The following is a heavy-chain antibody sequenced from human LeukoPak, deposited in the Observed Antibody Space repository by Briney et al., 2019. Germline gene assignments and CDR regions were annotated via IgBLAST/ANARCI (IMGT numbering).Heavy chain of an antibody. CDR2: ISGSGGST. J-gene: IGHJ4*02. CDR3: AKRKSSSGWYYFDY. CDR1: GFTFSSYA. D-gene: IGHD6-19*01. V-gene: IGHV3-23*01. Sequence: GGSLRLSCAASGFTFSSYAMSWVRQAPGKGLEWVSAISGSGGSTYYADSVKGRFTISRDNSKNTLYLQMSSLRAEDTAVYYCAKRKSSSGWYYFDYWGQGTLVTVSS.